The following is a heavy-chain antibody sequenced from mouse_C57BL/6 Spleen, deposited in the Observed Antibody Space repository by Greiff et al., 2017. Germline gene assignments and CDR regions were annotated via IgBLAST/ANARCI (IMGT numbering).Heavy chain of an antibody. D-gene: IGHD1-1*01. Sequence: EVQLQQSGAELVRPGASVKLSCTASGFNIKDYYMHWVKQRPEQGLEWIGRIDPEDGDTEYAPKFQGKATMTADTSSNTAYLQLSSLTSEDTAVYYCTTDYGINSYYAMDYWGQGTSVTVSS. CDR3: TTDYGINSYYAMDY. V-gene: IGHV14-1*01. CDR1: GFNIKDYY. CDR2: IDPEDGDT. J-gene: IGHJ4*01.